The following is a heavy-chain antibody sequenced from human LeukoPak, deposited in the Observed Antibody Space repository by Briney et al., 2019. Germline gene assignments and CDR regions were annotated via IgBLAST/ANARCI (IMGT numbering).Heavy chain of an antibody. J-gene: IGHJ6*03. CDR2: ISSSSSYI. D-gene: IGHD3-3*01. Sequence: PGGSLRLSCAASGFTFSSYSMNWVRQAPGKGLEWVSSISSSSSYIYYADSVKGRFTISRDNAKNSLYLQMNSLRADDTAIFYCARHSEGYYYYMDLWGRGTPVTISS. CDR3: ARHSEGYYYYMDL. CDR1: GFTFSSYS. V-gene: IGHV3-21*04.